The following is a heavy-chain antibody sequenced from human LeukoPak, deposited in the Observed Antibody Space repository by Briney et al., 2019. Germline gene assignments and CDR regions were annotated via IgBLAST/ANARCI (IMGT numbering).Heavy chain of an antibody. CDR3: AREGLTGYYKAPYFDY. V-gene: IGHV4-61*09. CDR2: IYTSGTT. J-gene: IGHJ4*02. Sequence: SETLSLTCTVSGGSISSDNYYWTWIRQPAGKGLEWIGHIYTSGTTNYNPSLKSRVTISVDTSKNQFSLKLSSVTAADTAEYYCAREGLTGYYKAPYFDYWGQGTLVTVSS. CDR1: GGSISSDNYY. D-gene: IGHD3-9*01.